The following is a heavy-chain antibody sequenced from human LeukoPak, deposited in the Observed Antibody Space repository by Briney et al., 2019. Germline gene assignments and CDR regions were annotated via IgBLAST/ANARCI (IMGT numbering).Heavy chain of an antibody. CDR2: IIPILGIA. Sequence: GASVKVSCKASGGTFSSYAISWVRQAPGQGLEWMGRIIPILGIANYAQKFQGRVTITADKSTSTAYMELSSLRSEDTAVYYCARPGGGSTALDYWGQGTLVTVSS. D-gene: IGHD2-2*01. CDR1: GGTFSSYA. CDR3: ARPGGGSTALDY. V-gene: IGHV1-69*04. J-gene: IGHJ4*02.